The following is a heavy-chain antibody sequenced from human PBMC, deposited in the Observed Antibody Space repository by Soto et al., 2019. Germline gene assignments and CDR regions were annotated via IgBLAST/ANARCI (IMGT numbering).Heavy chain of an antibody. CDR3: ARGPIVVVPAANY. CDR2: ISSSGSTI. D-gene: IGHD2-2*01. V-gene: IGHV3-11*01. J-gene: IGHJ4*02. Sequence: LRLSCAASGFTFSDYYMSWIRQAPGKGLEWVSYISSSGSTIYYADSVKGRFTISRDNAKNSLYLQMNSLRAEDTAVYYCARGPIVVVPAANYWGQGTLVTVSS. CDR1: GFTFSDYY.